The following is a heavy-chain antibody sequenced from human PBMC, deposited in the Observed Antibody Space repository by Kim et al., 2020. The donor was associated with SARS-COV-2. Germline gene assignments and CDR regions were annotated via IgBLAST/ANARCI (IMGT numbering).Heavy chain of an antibody. J-gene: IGHJ6*02. D-gene: IGHD2-21*02. CDR1: GFTVSSNY. CDR2: IYSGGST. Sequence: GGSLRLSCAASGFTVSSNYMSWVRQAPGKGLEWVSVIYSGGSTYYADSVKGRFTISRDNSKNTLYLQMNSLRAEDTAVYYCARVYCGGDCYWGPFGGMDVCVQGTTVTVSS. CDR3: ARVYCGGDCYWGPFGGMDV. V-gene: IGHV3-53*01.